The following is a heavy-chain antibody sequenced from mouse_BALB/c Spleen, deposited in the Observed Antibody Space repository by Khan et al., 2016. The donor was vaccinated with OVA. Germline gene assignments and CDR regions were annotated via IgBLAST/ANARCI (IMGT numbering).Heavy chain of an antibody. CDR3: ARSGTISTVVVTDFDF. CDR1: GYSITSDYA. V-gene: IGHV3-2*02. D-gene: IGHD1-1*01. J-gene: IGHJ2*01. Sequence: EVQLQESGPGLVKPSQSLSLTCTVTGYSITSDYAWNWIRQFPGNKLEWMGYIKYSGSTSYTPSLKSRISIRRETSKNQFFLQLNSVTTEDTATYYGARSGTISTVVVTDFDFWGQGTTRTVAS. CDR2: IKYSGST.